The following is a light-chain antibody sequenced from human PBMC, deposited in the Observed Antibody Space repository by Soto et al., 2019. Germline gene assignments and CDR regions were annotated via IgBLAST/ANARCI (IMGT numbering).Light chain of an antibody. V-gene: IGKV3-20*01. J-gene: IGKJ1*01. CDR2: DAS. Sequence: EIVLTQSHATVYLSQGASATLSCRASQSVSSSQLAWYQHKHGQAPRLLLYDASTRATGIPDRFSGSGSATAYTLTISRLEPEDFGVYFCQQYGTSPSWTFGQGTKVDIK. CDR1: QSVSSSQ. CDR3: QQYGTSPSWT.